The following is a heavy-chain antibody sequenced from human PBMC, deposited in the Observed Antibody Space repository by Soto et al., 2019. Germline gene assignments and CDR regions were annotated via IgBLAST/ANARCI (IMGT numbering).Heavy chain of an antibody. CDR1: GYTFTGYY. Sequence: ASVKVSCKASGYTFTGYYMHWVRQAPGRGLEWMGWINPNSGGTNYAQKFQGWVTMTRDTSISTAYMELSRLRSDDTAVYYCARDGAYYYYYGMDVWGQGTTVTVSS. V-gene: IGHV1-2*04. CDR2: INPNSGGT. J-gene: IGHJ6*02. CDR3: ARDGAYYYYYGMDV.